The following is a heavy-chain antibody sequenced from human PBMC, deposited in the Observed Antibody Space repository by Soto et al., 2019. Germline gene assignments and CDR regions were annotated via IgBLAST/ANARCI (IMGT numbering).Heavy chain of an antibody. CDR1: GGSFSGYY. Sequence: SETLSLTCAVYGGSFSGYYWSWIRQPPGKGLEWIGEINHSGSTNYNPSLKSRVTISVDTSKNQFSLKLSSVTAADTAVYYWARGPPATYCSSTSCWETRYYYYYMDVWGKGTTVTVSS. CDR3: ARGPPATYCSSTSCWETRYYYYYMDV. D-gene: IGHD2-2*01. V-gene: IGHV4-34*01. J-gene: IGHJ6*03. CDR2: INHSGST.